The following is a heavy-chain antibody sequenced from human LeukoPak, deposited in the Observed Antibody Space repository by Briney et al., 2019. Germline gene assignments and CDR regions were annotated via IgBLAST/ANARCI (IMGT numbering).Heavy chain of an antibody. Sequence: SETLSLTCTVSGGSISSSSYYWGWIRQPPGKGLEWIGSIYHSGSTYYNPSLKSRVTISVDTSKTQFSLKLSSVTAADTAVYYCARGITGLEPSVTDYWGQGTLVTVSS. CDR1: GGSISSSSYY. CDR2: IYHSGST. D-gene: IGHD1-1*01. CDR3: ARGITGLEPSVTDY. J-gene: IGHJ4*02. V-gene: IGHV4-39*07.